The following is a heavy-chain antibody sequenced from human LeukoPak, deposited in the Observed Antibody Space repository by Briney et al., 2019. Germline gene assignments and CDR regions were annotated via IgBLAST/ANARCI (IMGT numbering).Heavy chain of an antibody. CDR2: ISSSGSTI. D-gene: IGHD3-10*01. CDR1: GFTFSSYE. CDR3: ARGGLYGSGSYMDV. J-gene: IGHJ6*03. V-gene: IGHV3-48*03. Sequence: GGSLRLSCAASGFTFSSYEMNWVRQAPGKGLEWVSYISSSGSTIYYADSVKGRFTISRDNAKNSLYLQMNSLRAEDTAVYYCARGGLYGSGSYMDVWGKGTTVTVSS.